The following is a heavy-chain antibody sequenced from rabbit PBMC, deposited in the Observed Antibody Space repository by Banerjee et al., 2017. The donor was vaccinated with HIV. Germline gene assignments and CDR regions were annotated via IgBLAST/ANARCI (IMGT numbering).Heavy chain of an antibody. CDR3: ARDLAGVIGWNFGL. J-gene: IGHJ4*01. Sequence: QEQLEESGGGLVKPEGSLTLTCTASGFSFSSSYWICWVRQAPGKGLEWIACIYAGSSGSTYYASWAKGRFTISKASSTTVTLQMTSLTAADTATYFCARDLAGVIGWNFGLWGPGTLVTVS. V-gene: IGHV1S45*01. CDR2: IYAGSSGST. CDR1: GFSFSSSYW. D-gene: IGHD4-1*01.